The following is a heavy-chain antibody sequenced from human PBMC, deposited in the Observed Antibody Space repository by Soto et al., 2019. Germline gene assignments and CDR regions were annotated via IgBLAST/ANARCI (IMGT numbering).Heavy chain of an antibody. Sequence: VQLVESGGGVVQPGRSLRLSCAASGFTFSDYAMHWVRQAPGKGLEWVAVVSHDGRNTHYADSVKGRFTISRYSSNNTVSLEMTSLRAEDTAVYYCAKGGRQWLVTSDFNYWGQGALVTVSS. CDR2: VSHDGRNT. CDR3: AKGGRQWLVTSDFNY. J-gene: IGHJ4*02. V-gene: IGHV3-30*18. CDR1: GFTFSDYA. D-gene: IGHD6-19*01.